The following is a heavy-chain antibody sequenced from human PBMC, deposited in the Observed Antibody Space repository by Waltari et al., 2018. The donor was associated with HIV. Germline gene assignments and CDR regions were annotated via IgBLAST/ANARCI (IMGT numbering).Heavy chain of an antibody. CDR2: MNPNSGNT. D-gene: IGHD3-22*01. Sequence: QVYLVQSGPEVKSPGASVKISCTAYGYTFINFDVNWVRQAAGPRPEWLGWMNPNSGNTASPYIFEERVTMTTDVSTATAYMEMSGLTPEDTAIYYCARNSSAKGNRYFYYGLDVWGQGTPVTV. CDR3: ARNSSAKGNRYFYYGLDV. V-gene: IGHV1-8*02. CDR1: GYTFINFD. J-gene: IGHJ6*02.